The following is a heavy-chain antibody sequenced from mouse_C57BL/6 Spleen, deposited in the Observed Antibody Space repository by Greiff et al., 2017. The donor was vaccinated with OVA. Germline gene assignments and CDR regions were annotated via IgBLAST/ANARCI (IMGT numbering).Heavy chain of an antibody. Sequence: EVQLQESGPGLVKPSQSLSLTCSVTGYSITSGYYWNWIRQFPGNKLEWMGYISYDGSNNYNPSLKNRIAITRDTSKNQFFLKLNSVTTEDTATYYCARSYYYGSSYDDYWGQGTTLTVSS. CDR1: GYSITSGYY. J-gene: IGHJ2*01. D-gene: IGHD1-1*01. CDR2: ISYDGSN. CDR3: ARSYYYGSSYDDY. V-gene: IGHV3-6*01.